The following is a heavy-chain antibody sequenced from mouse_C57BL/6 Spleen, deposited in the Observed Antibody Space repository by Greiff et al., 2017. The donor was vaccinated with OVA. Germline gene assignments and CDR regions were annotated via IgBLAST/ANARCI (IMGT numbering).Heavy chain of an antibody. CDR2: IHPNSGST. CDR1: GYTFTSYW. V-gene: IGHV1-64*01. Sequence: VQLQQPGAELVKPGASVKLSCKASGYTFTSYWMHWVKQRPGQGLEWIGMIHPNSGSTNYNEKFKSKATLTVDKSSSTAYMQLSSLTSEDSAVYNCARRGGGDYFDYWGQGTTLTVSS. J-gene: IGHJ2*01. CDR3: ARRGGGDYFDY.